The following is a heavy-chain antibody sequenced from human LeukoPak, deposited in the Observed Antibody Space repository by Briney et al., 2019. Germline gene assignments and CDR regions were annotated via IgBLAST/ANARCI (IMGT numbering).Heavy chain of an antibody. D-gene: IGHD3-16*02. CDR3: ARYVWGSYPTFEDY. CDR2: IYDSGTT. V-gene: IGHV4-39*07. CDR1: GGSISSSSYY. J-gene: IGHJ4*02. Sequence: SETLSLTCTVSGGSISSSSYYWGWIRQPPGKGLEWIGSIYDSGTTYYNPSLKSRVTISVDTSKNQFSLKLSSVTAADTAVYYCARYVWGSYPTFEDYWGQGTLVTVSS.